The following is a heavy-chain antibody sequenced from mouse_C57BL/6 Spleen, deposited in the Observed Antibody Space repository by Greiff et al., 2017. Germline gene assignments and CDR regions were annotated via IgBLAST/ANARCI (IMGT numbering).Heavy chain of an antibody. J-gene: IGHJ2*01. D-gene: IGHD1-1*01. CDR1: GYTFTDYE. CDR3: TKWDYSGSLDY. CDR2: IDPETGGT. V-gene: IGHV1-15*01. Sequence: QVQLKESGAELVRPGASVTLSCKASGYTFTDYEMHWVKQTPVHGLEWIGAIDPETGGTAYNQKFKGKAILTADKSSSTAYMELRSLTSEDSSVYYCTKWDYSGSLDYWGQGTTLTVSS.